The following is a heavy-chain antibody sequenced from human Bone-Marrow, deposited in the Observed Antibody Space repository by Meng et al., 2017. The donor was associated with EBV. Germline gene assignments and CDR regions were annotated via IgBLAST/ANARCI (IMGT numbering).Heavy chain of an antibody. J-gene: IGHJ5*02. Sequence: QGKLVQCGAELKKPGASVKVSCKASGYTFTSYDIHWVRQATGQGLEWMGWMNPNSGNTGYAQKFQDRVTMTRNTSISTAYMELSSLRSEDTAVYYCARGTYDRPVDPWGQGTLVTVSS. V-gene: IGHV1-8*01. CDR1: GYTFTSYD. D-gene: IGHD3-16*01. CDR2: MNPNSGNT. CDR3: ARGTYDRPVDP.